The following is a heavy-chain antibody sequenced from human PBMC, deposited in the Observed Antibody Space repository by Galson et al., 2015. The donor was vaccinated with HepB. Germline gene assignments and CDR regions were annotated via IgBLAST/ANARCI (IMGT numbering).Heavy chain of an antibody. J-gene: IGHJ4*02. CDR1: GYTFTDYY. D-gene: IGHD1-26*01. CDR2: ISPSSGGT. V-gene: IGHV1-2*02. CDR3: ARGPKGSYYEIDY. Sequence: SVKVSCKASGYTFTDYYIHWVRQAPGQGLEWMGWISPSSGGTSYAQKFQGRVTMTRDTPITTAYMELRRLRSDDTAVYYCARGPKGSYYEIDYWGQGTLVTVSS.